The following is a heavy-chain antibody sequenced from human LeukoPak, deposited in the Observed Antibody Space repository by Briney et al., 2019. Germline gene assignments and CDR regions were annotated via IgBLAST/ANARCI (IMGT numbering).Heavy chain of an antibody. J-gene: IGHJ5*02. CDR3: ARATRGLPHLTSYNWFDP. Sequence: ETLSLTCTVSGHSISSDYYWGWLRQPPGKGLEWIGSIYHTGTTYYNPSLKSRVIISLDTSDNLFSLNLWSVTAADTAVYYCARATRGLPHLTSYNWFDPWGQGTLVTVSS. D-gene: IGHD3/OR15-3a*01. V-gene: IGHV4-38-2*02. CDR1: GHSISSDYY. CDR2: IYHTGTT.